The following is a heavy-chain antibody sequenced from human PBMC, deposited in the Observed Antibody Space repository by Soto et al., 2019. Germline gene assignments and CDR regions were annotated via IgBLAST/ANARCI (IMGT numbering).Heavy chain of an antibody. D-gene: IGHD3-3*01. Sequence: GGSLRLSCAASGFTFSSYAMHWVRQAPGKGLEWVAVISYDGSNKYYADSVKGRFTISRDNSKNTLYLQMNSLRAEDTAVYYCARGERITIFGVVSPPFDPWGQGTLVTVSS. J-gene: IGHJ5*02. V-gene: IGHV3-30-3*01. CDR3: ARGERITIFGVVSPPFDP. CDR1: GFTFSSYA. CDR2: ISYDGSNK.